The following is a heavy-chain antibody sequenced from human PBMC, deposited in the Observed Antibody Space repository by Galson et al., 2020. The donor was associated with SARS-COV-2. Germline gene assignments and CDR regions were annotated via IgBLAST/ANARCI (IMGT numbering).Heavy chain of an antibody. J-gene: IGHJ4*02. CDR2: LNRDDDE. CDR3: ARIDSRGCRVDY. CDR1: GFPLRSRAMR. V-gene: IGHV2-70*04. D-gene: IGHD6-19*01. Sequence: SGPPLAQPTQPFTLPCHFSGFPLRSRAMRVNWIRQPPGKALEWLARLNRDDDEYYSTSLKTRLTISKDTSKHQVLLTMTNMDPVDTATDDGARIDSRGCRVDYWGQGTLVTVSS.